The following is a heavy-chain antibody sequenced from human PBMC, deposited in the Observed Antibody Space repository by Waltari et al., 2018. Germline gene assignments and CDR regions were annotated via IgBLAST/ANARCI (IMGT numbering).Heavy chain of an antibody. J-gene: IGHJ4*02. CDR1: GFIFSTAW. Sequence: EVQLVESGGGLVEPGGYLRLSCAGSGFIFSTAWMHWARQAPGKGLEWVGHIKSRITGGTTEYGAPVKGRFTISRDDSKDTVYLQMNSLKTEDTGVYYCGDFTAFDYWGQGSLVIVSS. V-gene: IGHV3-15*01. CDR3: GDFTAFDY. CDR2: IKSRITGGTT. D-gene: IGHD2-8*02.